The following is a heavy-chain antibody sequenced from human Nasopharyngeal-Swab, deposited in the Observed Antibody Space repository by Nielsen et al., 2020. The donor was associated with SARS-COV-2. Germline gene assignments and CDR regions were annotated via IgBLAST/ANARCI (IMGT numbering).Heavy chain of an antibody. CDR2: ISWDGGST. CDR1: GFTFDDYT. D-gene: IGHD5-12*01. Sequence: GESLKISCAASGFTFDDYTMHWVRQAPGKGLEWVSLISWDGGSTYYADSVKGRFTISRDNSKNSLYLQMNSLRAEDTALYYCAKDITWGYDPYGMDVWGQGTTVTVSS. CDR3: AKDITWGYDPYGMDV. V-gene: IGHV3-43*01. J-gene: IGHJ6*02.